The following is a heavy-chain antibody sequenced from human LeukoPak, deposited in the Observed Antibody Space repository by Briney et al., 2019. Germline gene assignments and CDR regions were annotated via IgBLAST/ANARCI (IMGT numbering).Heavy chain of an antibody. D-gene: IGHD6-19*01. J-gene: IGHJ4*02. V-gene: IGHV3-15*01. CDR1: GFTFSNAW. CDR3: TTARFAGWYLLY. CDR2: IKSKTDGGTT. Sequence: GGSLRLSCAASGFTFSNAWMSWVRQAPGKGLEWVGRIKSKTDGGTTDYSAPVKGRFTISRDDSKNTLYLQMNSLKTEDTAVYYCTTARFAGWYLLYWGQGTLVTVSS.